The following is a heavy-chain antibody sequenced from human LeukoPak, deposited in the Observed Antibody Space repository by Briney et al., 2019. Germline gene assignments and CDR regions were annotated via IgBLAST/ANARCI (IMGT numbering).Heavy chain of an antibody. Sequence: ASVKVSCKASGYTFTGYYMHWVRQAPGQGLEWMGWINPNSGGTNYAQKFQGRVTMTRDTSTSTAYMELSRLRSDDTAVYYCARPGSTYYYDSSGYYFGYYFDYWGQGTLVTVSS. V-gene: IGHV1-2*02. J-gene: IGHJ4*02. D-gene: IGHD3-22*01. CDR2: INPNSGGT. CDR1: GYTFTGYY. CDR3: ARPGSTYYYDSSGYYFGYYFDY.